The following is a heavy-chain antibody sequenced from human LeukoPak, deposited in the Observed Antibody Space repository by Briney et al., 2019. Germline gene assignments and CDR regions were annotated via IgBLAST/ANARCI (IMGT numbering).Heavy chain of an antibody. CDR3: TRLVSGGRNYFDY. D-gene: IGHD2-15*01. CDR2: IYYSGST. J-gene: IGHJ4*02. CDR1: GGSISSYY. V-gene: IGHV4-59*08. Sequence: SETLSLTCTVSGGSISSYYWSWIRQPPGKGLEWIGYIYYSGSTNYNPSLRSRVTISVDTSKNQFSLKLRSVTAADTAVYYCTRLVSGGRNYFDYWGQGTLVTVSS.